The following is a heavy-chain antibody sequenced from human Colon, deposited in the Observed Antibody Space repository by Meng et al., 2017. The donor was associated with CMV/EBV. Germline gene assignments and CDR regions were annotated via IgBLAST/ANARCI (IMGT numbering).Heavy chain of an antibody. Sequence: SGKGSGGTLGSFTINWVRQAPGQGLEWMGRITPMLGVANSAQKWQGRVTITADKRTDTAYMELTRLKSEDTGVYYCARGGGGTGIDYWGRGTLVTVSS. V-gene: IGHV1-69*02. CDR3: ARGGGGTGIDY. CDR2: ITPMLGVA. CDR1: GGTLGSFT. D-gene: IGHD3-16*01. J-gene: IGHJ4*02.